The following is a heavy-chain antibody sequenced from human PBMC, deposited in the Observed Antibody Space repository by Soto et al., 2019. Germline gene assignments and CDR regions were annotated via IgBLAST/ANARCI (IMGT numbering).Heavy chain of an antibody. CDR2: IIPIFGTA. CDR3: ARDQDIVVLVAAARPDYYYYYGMDV. CDR1: GGTFSSYA. D-gene: IGHD2-15*01. V-gene: IGHV1-69*13. J-gene: IGHJ6*02. Sequence: SVEVSCKXSGGTFSSYAISWVRQAPGQGLEWMGGIIPIFGTANYAQKFQGRVTITSDESTSTAYMELSSLRSEDTAVYYCARDQDIVVLVAAARPDYYYYYGMDVWGQGTTVTVSS.